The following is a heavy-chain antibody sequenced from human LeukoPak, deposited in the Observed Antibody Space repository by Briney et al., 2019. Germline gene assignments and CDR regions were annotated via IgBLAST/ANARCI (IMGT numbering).Heavy chain of an antibody. CDR3: ARVCYDFWSGYYRTNWFDP. CDR1: GVSFSGYY. D-gene: IGHD3-3*01. Sequence: SETLSLTCAVYGVSFSGYYWSWIRQPPGKGLEWIGEINHSGSTNYNPSLKSRVTISVDTSKNQFSLKLSSVTAADTAVYYCARVCYDFWSGYYRTNWFDPWGQGTLVTVSS. J-gene: IGHJ5*02. V-gene: IGHV4-34*01. CDR2: INHSGST.